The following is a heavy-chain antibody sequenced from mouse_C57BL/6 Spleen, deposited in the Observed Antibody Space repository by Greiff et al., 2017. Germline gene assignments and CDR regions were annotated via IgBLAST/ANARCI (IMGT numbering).Heavy chain of an antibody. Sequence: VQLQQSGPELVKPGASVKISCKASGYTFTDYYMNWVKQSHGKSLEWIGDINPNNGGTSYNQKFKGKATLTVDKSSSTAYMELRSLTSEDSAVYYCARSRNYYGSYYFDYWGQGTTLTVSS. CDR3: ARSRNYYGSYYFDY. CDR2: INPNNGGT. D-gene: IGHD1-1*01. J-gene: IGHJ2*01. V-gene: IGHV1-26*01. CDR1: GYTFTDYY.